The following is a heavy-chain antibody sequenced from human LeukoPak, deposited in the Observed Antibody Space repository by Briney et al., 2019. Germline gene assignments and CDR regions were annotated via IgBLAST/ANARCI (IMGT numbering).Heavy chain of an antibody. CDR2: IYYSGRT. V-gene: IGHV4-30-4*01. D-gene: IGHD5-18*01. CDR3: ARGTGLDTAGNFDY. CDR1: GGSLSSADYY. J-gene: IGHJ4*02. Sequence: PSETLSLTCTVSGGSLSSADYYWSRIRQPPGKGLEWIGYIYYSGRTHYNPSLKSRVTISVDTSKNQFSLKLSSVTAADTAVYYCARGTGLDTAGNFDYWGQGTLVTVSS.